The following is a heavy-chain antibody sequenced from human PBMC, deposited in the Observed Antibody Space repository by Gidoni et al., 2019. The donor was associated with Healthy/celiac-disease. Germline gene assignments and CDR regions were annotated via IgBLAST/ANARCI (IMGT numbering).Heavy chain of an antibody. CDR3: AREDGANDYSQPHFDY. D-gene: IGHD4-4*01. J-gene: IGHJ4*02. CDR1: GGSISSYY. CDR2: IYYSGST. Sequence: QVQLQESGPGLVKPSETLSLTCTVSGGSISSYYWSWIWQPPGKGLEWIGYIYYSGSTNYNPSLKSRVTISVDTSKNQFSLKLSSVTAADTAAYYCAREDGANDYSQPHFDYWGQGTLVTVSS. V-gene: IGHV4-59*01.